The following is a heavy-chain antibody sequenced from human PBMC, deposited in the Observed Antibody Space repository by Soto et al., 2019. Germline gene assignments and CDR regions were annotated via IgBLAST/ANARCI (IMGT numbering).Heavy chain of an antibody. D-gene: IGHD6-19*01. Sequence: SVKVSCKASGGTFSSYAISWVRQAPGQGLEWMGGIIPIFGTANYAQKFQGRVTITADESTSTAYMELSSPRSEDKAVYYCVRDAATTSAYSSGWYWFDPWGQGTLVTVSS. CDR1: GGTFSSYA. CDR3: VRDAATTSAYSSGWYWFDP. J-gene: IGHJ5*02. CDR2: IIPIFGTA. V-gene: IGHV1-69*13.